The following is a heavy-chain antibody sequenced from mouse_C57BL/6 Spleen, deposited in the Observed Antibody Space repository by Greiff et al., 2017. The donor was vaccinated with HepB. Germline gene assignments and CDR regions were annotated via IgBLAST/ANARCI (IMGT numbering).Heavy chain of an antibody. V-gene: IGHV5-12*01. CDR1: GFTFSDYY. CDR3: ARLPGLDV. Sequence: EVKLVESGGGLVQPGGSLKLSCAASGFTFSDYYMYWVRQTPEKRLEWVAYISNGGGSTYYPDTVKGRFTISRDNAKNTLYLQMSRLKSEDTAMYYCARLPGLDVWGTGTTVTVSS. J-gene: IGHJ1*03. CDR2: ISNGGGST.